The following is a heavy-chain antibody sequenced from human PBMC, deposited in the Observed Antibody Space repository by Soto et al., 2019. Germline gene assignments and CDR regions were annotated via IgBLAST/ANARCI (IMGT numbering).Heavy chain of an antibody. V-gene: IGHV3-30-3*01. D-gene: IGHD3-22*01. Sequence: QVQLVESGGGVVQPGRSLRLSCAASGFTFSSYAMHWVRRAPGKGLEWVAVISYDGSNKYYADSVKGRFTISRDNSKNTLYLQMNSLRAEDTAVYYCARDGRFYDSSGYYFAGAEYFQHWGQGTLVTVSS. CDR2: ISYDGSNK. J-gene: IGHJ1*01. CDR1: GFTFSSYA. CDR3: ARDGRFYDSSGYYFAGAEYFQH.